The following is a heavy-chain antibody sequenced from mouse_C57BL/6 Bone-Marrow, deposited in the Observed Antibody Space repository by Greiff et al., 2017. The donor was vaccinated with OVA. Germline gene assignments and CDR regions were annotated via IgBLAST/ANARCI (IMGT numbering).Heavy chain of an antibody. J-gene: IGHJ2*01. CDR2: INPNNGGT. V-gene: IGHV1-26*01. CDR1: GYTFTDYY. D-gene: IGHD1-1*01. Sequence: EVQLQQSGPELVKPGASVKISCKASGYTFTDYYMNWVKQSHGKSLEWIGDINPNNGGTSYNQKFKGKATLTVDKSSSTAYMELRSLTSEDSAVYYCAREGYYGSSYEGYWGQGTTLTVSS. CDR3: AREGYYGSSYEGY.